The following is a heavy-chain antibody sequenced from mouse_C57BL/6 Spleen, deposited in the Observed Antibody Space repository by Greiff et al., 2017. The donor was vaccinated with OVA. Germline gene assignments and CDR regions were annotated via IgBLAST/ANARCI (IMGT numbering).Heavy chain of an antibody. J-gene: IGHJ2*01. D-gene: IGHD1-1*01. CDR3: TRTKSGNDY. CDR2: IDPETGGT. Sequence: QVQLKESGAELVRPGASVTLSCKASGYTFTDYEMHWVKQTPVHGLEWIGAIDPETGGTAYNQKFKGKAILTADKSSSTAYMELSSLTSEDSAVYYCTRTKSGNDYWGQGTTLTVSS. CDR1: GYTFTDYE. V-gene: IGHV1-15*01.